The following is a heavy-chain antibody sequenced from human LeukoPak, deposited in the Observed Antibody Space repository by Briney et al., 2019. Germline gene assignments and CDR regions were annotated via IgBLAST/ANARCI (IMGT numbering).Heavy chain of an antibody. D-gene: IGHD1-1*01. CDR3: TRSSGTTVGAFDI. V-gene: IGHV1-46*03. CDR1: GYTFTTYF. J-gene: IGHJ3*02. CDR2: INPSGGST. Sequence: ASVKVSCKASGYTFTTYFIHWVRQAPGQGLEWMGIINPSGGSTSYAQKFQGRITMTRGTPTSTVYMELSSLRSEGTAVYYCTRSSGTTVGAFDIWGQGTMVTVSS.